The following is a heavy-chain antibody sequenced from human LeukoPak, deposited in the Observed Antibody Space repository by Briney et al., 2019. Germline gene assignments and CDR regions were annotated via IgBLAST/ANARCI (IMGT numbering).Heavy chain of an antibody. CDR3: AREKGDDGVDP. CDR2: IHHTGST. Sequence: KTSETLSLTCTVSRASITSHYWTWIRQPPGEGLEWIGCIHHTGSTKYNPSLKSRVTISVDTSKNQISLNLRYVTAADTALYYCAREKGDDGVDPWGQGTLVTVSS. V-gene: IGHV4-59*11. D-gene: IGHD2-8*01. CDR1: RASITSHY. J-gene: IGHJ5*02.